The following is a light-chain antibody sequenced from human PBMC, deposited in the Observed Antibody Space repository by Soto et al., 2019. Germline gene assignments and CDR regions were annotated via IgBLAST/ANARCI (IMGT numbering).Light chain of an antibody. CDR3: QQYDNLPPIT. J-gene: IGKJ5*01. CDR1: QDISNY. V-gene: IGKV1-33*01. CDR2: DAS. Sequence: DIQMTQSPSSLSASVGDRVTITCQASQDISNYLNWYQQKPGKAPQLLIYDASNLETGVPSRFSGSGSGTDFTSTISSLQPEDIATYYCQQYDNLPPITIGQGTRLEIK.